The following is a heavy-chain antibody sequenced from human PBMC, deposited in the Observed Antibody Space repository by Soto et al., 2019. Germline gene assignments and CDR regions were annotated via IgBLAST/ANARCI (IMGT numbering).Heavy chain of an antibody. CDR3: ATRHLSYCSGGTCNPFDF. J-gene: IGHJ4*02. D-gene: IGHD2-15*01. V-gene: IGHV3-23*01. Sequence: PGGSLRLSCAASGFTFSTYAMNWVRQAPGKGLEWVSTISVSGDSTYFADSVRGRFTISRDNSKNTVYLQMNSLRADDTAMYYCATRHLSYCSGGTCNPFDFWGQGTLITVSS. CDR1: GFTFSTYA. CDR2: ISVSGDST.